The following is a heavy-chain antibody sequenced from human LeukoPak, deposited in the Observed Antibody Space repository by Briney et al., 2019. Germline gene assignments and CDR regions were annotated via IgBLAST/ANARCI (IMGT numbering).Heavy chain of an antibody. D-gene: IGHD3-22*01. V-gene: IGHV3-73*01. CDR1: GFTFSGSA. CDR3: TSPYYYDSSGYSE. Sequence: GGSLRLSCAATGFTFSGSAMHWVRQASGKGLEWVGRIRSKANSYATAYAASVKGRFTISRDDSKNTAYLQMNSLKTEDTAVYYCTSPYYYDSSGYSEWGQGTLVTVSS. J-gene: IGHJ4*02. CDR2: IRSKANSYAT.